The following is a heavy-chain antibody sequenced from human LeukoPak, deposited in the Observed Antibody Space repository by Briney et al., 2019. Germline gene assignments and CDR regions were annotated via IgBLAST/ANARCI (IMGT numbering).Heavy chain of an antibody. J-gene: IGHJ4*02. CDR1: GFTFSSYA. CDR3: FFPGVTGKVY. CDR2: ISSDGSNK. Sequence: PGGSLRLSCAASGFTFSSYAMSWVRQAPGKGLEWVAVISSDGSNKYYADSVKGRFTISRDNSKNTLYPQMNSLRAEDTAVYYCFFPGVTGKVYWGQGTLVTVSS. D-gene: IGHD1-20*01. V-gene: IGHV3-30-3*01.